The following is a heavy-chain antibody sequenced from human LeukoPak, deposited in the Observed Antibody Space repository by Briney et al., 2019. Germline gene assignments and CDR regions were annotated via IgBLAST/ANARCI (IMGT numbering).Heavy chain of an antibody. D-gene: IGHD3-22*01. CDR1: GYTFTSYG. CDR3: ASHYDSSGYPFDFDY. Sequence: GASVKVSCKASGYTFTSYGISWVRQAPGQGLEWMGWINAGNGNTKYSQKFQGRVTITRDTSASTAYMELSSLRSEDTAVYYCASHYDSSGYPFDFDYWGQGTLVTVSS. J-gene: IGHJ4*02. CDR2: INAGNGNT. V-gene: IGHV1-3*01.